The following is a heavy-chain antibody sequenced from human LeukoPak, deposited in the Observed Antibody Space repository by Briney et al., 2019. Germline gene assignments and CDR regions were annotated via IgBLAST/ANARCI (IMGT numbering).Heavy chain of an antibody. Sequence: GGSLRLSCAASGFTFSSYWMSWVRQAPGKGLEWVANIKQDGSEKYYVDSVKGRFTISRDNAKNSLYLQMNSLRAEDMAVYYCAKGARIYYYYYMDVWGKGTTVTVSS. D-gene: IGHD1-26*01. CDR3: AKGARIYYYYYMDV. CDR1: GFTFSSYW. V-gene: IGHV3-7*01. CDR2: IKQDGSEK. J-gene: IGHJ6*03.